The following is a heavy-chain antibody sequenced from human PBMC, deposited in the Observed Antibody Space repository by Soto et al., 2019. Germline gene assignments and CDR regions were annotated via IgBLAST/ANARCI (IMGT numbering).Heavy chain of an antibody. CDR3: GHMRSGGHIGGGPNYYLEY. Sequence: QITLKESGPTLVKPTQTLTLTGAFSGFSLSISEVGVAWIRQPPGKALEWLALIYWDDNKHYGPSLKGRATITKDSSKNQVVLTMTNIDPVDPATHYWGHMRSGGHIGGGPNYYLEYWGQGTLVTGSS. CDR2: IYWDDNK. CDR1: GFSLSISEVG. D-gene: IGHD3-10*01. J-gene: IGHJ4*02. V-gene: IGHV2-5*05.